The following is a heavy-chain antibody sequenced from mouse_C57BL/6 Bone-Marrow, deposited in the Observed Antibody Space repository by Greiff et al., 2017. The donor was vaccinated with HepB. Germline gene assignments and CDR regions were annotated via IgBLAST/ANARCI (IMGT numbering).Heavy chain of an antibody. CDR2: ISNGGGST. CDR3: ARQTLGGSSFWYFDV. V-gene: IGHV5-12*01. Sequence: EVKVVESGGGLVQPGGSLKLSCAASGFTFSDYYMYWVRQTPEKRLEWVAYISNGGGSTYYPDTVKGRFTISRDNAKNTLYLQMSRLKSEDTAMYYCARQTLGGSSFWYFDVWGTGTTVTVSS. D-gene: IGHD1-1*01. J-gene: IGHJ1*03. CDR1: GFTFSDYY.